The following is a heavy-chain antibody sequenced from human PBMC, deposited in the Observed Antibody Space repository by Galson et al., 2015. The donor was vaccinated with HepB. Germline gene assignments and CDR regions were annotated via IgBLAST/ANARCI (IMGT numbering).Heavy chain of an antibody. V-gene: IGHV4-39*01. CDR1: GDSVSRGSYY. J-gene: IGHJ4*02. D-gene: IGHD1-26*01. CDR3: ASLVGASPGYY. Sequence: TLSLTCTVSGDSVSRGSYYWGWIRQPPGKGLEWIGSVYYTGDTYYNPPLKSRVTVSMATSKNQFSLNLRSVTAAATAVYYCASLVGASPGYYWGQGTLVTVSS. CDR2: VYYTGDT.